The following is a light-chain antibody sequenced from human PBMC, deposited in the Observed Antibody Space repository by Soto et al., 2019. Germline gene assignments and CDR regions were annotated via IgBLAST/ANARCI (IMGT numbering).Light chain of an antibody. CDR3: AAWDDSLSGYV. Sequence: QSVLTQPHSASGTPGHRVTISCSGSSSNIGSNYVYWYQQLPGTAPKLLIYRNNQRHSGVSDRFTGSKAGTSASLAISELLSENDAAYYCAAWDDSLSGYVFGTGTTVTV. J-gene: IGLJ1*01. CDR2: RNN. CDR1: SSNIGSNY. V-gene: IGLV1-47*01.